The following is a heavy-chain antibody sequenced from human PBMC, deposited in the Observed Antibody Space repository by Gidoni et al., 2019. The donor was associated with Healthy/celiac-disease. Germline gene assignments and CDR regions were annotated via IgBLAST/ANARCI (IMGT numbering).Heavy chain of an antibody. CDR3: ARVSSSWYGNWFDP. D-gene: IGHD6-13*01. CDR2: IYYSGST. V-gene: IGHV4-59*01. CDR1: GGSISSYS. Sequence: QVQLQESGPGLVKPSETLSLTCTVSGGSISSYSWSWIRPPPGKGLEWIGYIYYSGSTNYNPSLKSRVTISVDTSKNQFSLKLSSVTAADTAVYYCARVSSSWYGNWFDPWGQGTLVTVSS. J-gene: IGHJ5*02.